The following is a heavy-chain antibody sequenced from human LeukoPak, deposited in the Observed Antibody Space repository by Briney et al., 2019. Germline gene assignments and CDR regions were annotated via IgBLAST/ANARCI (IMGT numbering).Heavy chain of an antibody. CDR2: IYYSGST. V-gene: IGHV4-59*12. J-gene: IGHJ4*02. Sequence: SETLSLTCTVSGGSISSYYWSWIRQPPGKGLEWIGYIYYSGSTNYNPSLKSRVTISVDTSKNQFSLKLNSVTAADTAVYYCSREAYCGGGCFSFDYWGQGTLVTVSS. D-gene: IGHD2-21*01. CDR3: SREAYCGGGCFSFDY. CDR1: GGSISSYY.